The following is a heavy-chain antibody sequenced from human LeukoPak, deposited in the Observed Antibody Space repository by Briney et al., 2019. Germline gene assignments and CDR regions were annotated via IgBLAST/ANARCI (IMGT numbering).Heavy chain of an antibody. Sequence: ASVKVSCKASGYTFTSYGISWVRQAPGEGLEWMGMIYPRDGSTSYAQKFQGRVTVTRDTSTSTVHMELSGLRSEDTAVYYCARDQEGFDYWGQGTLVTVSS. CDR2: IYPRDGST. CDR1: GYTFTSYG. CDR3: ARDQEGFDY. V-gene: IGHV1-46*01. J-gene: IGHJ4*02.